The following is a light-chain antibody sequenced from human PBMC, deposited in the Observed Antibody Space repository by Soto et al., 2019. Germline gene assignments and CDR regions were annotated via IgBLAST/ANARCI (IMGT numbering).Light chain of an antibody. V-gene: IGKV1-39*01. J-gene: IGKJ5*01. Sequence: IQITQSPSSLSAPAGDRVIITWRASQTISSHLNWYQQKPGKAPNXLVYAASSLQRGVPSRFTGSGSGTDGTLTISSLQPEDFATYFCQQSYTTPITFGQGTRLEIK. CDR2: AAS. CDR3: QQSYTTPIT. CDR1: QTISSH.